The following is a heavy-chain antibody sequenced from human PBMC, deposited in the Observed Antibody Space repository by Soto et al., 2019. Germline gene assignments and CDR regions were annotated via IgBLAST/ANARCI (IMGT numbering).Heavy chain of an antibody. CDR3: AKEHGGGKGKVYFDY. CDR2: ISYDGSNK. Sequence: GGSLRLSCAASGFTFSSYGMHWVRQAPGKGLEWVAVISYDGSNKYYADSVKGRFTISRDNSKNTLYLQMNSLRAEDTAVYYCAKEHGGGKGKVYFDYWGQGTLVTVSS. V-gene: IGHV3-30*18. CDR1: GFTFSSYG. J-gene: IGHJ4*02. D-gene: IGHD2-15*01.